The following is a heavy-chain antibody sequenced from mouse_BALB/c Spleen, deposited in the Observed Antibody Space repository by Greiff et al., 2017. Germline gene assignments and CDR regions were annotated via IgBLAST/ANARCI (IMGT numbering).Heavy chain of an antibody. D-gene: IGHD2-3*01. J-gene: IGHJ4*01. CDR1: GFNIKDTY. CDR3: ARGRDGYYFYAMDY. Sequence: VHVKQSGAELVKPGASVKLSCTASGFNIKDTYMHWVKQRPEQGLEWIGRIDPANGNTKYDPKFQGKATITADTSSNTAYLQLSSLTSEDTAVYYCARGRDGYYFYAMDYWGQGTSVTVSS. CDR2: IDPANGNT. V-gene: IGHV14-3*02.